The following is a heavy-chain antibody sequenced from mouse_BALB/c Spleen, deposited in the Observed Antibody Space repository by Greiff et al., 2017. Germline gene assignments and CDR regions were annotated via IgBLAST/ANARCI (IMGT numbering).Heavy chain of an antibody. CDR2: INPGSGGT. Sequence: VKLMESGAELVRPGTSVKVSCKASGYAFTNYLIEWVKQRPGQGLEWIGVINPGSGGTNYNEKFKGKATLTADKSSSTAYMQLSSLTSDDSAVYFCARSLYYYYGSSPYYYAMDYWGQGTSVTVSA. CDR1: GYAFTNYL. V-gene: IGHV1-54*01. CDR3: ARSLYYYYGSSPYYYAMDY. J-gene: IGHJ4*01. D-gene: IGHD1-1*01.